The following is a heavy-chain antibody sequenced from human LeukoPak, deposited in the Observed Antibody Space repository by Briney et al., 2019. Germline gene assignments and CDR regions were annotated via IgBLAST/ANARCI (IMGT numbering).Heavy chain of an antibody. CDR2: IRYDGSNK. CDR1: GFTFSSYG. V-gene: IGHV3-30*02. Sequence: GGSLRLSCAASGFTFSSYGMHWVRQAPGKGLEWVAFIRYDGSNKYYADSVKGRFTIFRDKSKTTLLLQMDSLRAEDTAVYYCAKDPEKGLAVARLEHWGQGTLVTVSS. J-gene: IGHJ5*02. CDR3: AKDPEKGLAVARLEH. D-gene: IGHD6-19*01.